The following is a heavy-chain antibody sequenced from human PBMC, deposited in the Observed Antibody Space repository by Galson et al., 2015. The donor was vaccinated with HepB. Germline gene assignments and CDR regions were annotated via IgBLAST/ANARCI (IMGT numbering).Heavy chain of an antibody. Sequence: SLRLSCAASGFTFSSYAMHWDRQAPGKGLEWVAVISNDGSNKYYADSVKGRFTISRDNSKNTLYLQMNSLRAEDTAVYYCARVVRYFDWLYDYWGQGTLVTVPS. CDR2: ISNDGSNK. D-gene: IGHD3-9*01. CDR1: GFTFSSYA. V-gene: IGHV3-30-3*01. CDR3: ARVVRYFDWLYDY. J-gene: IGHJ4*02.